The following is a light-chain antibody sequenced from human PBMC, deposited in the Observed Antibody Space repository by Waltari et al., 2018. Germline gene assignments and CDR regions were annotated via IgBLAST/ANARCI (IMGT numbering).Light chain of an antibody. J-gene: IGLJ2*01. V-gene: IGLV2-14*03. CDR2: DVI. Sequence: QSALTQIASVAGSPGQSITISCTGTSSDVGDHNYVSWYQQHPGKLPKLLIYDVISRPSGVSTRFSGSKSVNTASLTISGLQAEDEADYYCSAYTRGVVFGGGTQLTVL. CDR1: SSDVGDHNY. CDR3: SAYTRGVV.